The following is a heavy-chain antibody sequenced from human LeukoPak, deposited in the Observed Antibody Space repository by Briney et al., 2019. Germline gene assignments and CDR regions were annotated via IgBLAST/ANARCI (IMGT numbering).Heavy chain of an antibody. D-gene: IGHD3-16*01. CDR1: GGTFSSYA. CDR2: IIPIFGTA. J-gene: IGHJ6*03. Sequence: SVKVSCKASGGTFSSYAISWVRQAPGQGLEWMGGIIPIFGTANYAQKFQGRVTITADESTSTAYMELSSLRSEDTAVYYCARDALGLYYHYYMDVWGKGTTVTVSS. V-gene: IGHV1-69*13. CDR3: ARDALGLYYHYYMDV.